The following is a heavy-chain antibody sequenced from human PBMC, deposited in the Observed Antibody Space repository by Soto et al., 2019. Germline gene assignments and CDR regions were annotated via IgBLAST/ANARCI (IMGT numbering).Heavy chain of an antibody. D-gene: IGHD3-10*01. CDR2: IIPIFGTA. CDR3: ATSNNYGSGSYHFDY. Sequence: ASVKVSCKASGGTFSSYAISWVRQAPGQGLEWMGGIIPIFGTANYAQKFQGRVTITADESTSTAYMELSSLRSEDTAVYYCATSNNYGSGSYHFDYWGQGTLVTVSS. CDR1: GGTFSSYA. V-gene: IGHV1-69*13. J-gene: IGHJ4*02.